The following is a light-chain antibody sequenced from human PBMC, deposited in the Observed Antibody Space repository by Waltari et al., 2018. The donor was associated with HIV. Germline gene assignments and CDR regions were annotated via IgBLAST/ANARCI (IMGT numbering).Light chain of an antibody. V-gene: IGLV2-14*01. CDR1: SSDIGTNNN. CDR3: SSYTSSSTPVV. Sequence: QSALTQPASVSGSPGQSITISCTGTSSDIGTNNNVSWYQQHPGKTPKLKIYDVSNRPSGVSNPFSGSKSGNTASLTISGLQAEDEADYYCSSYTSSSTPVVFGGGTKLTVL. CDR2: DVS. J-gene: IGLJ2*01.